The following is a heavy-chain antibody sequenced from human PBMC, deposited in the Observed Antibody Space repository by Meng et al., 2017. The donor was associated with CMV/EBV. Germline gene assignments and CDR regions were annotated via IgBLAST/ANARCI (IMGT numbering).Heavy chain of an antibody. CDR2: INNNGST. CDR1: GGSFRGCD. D-gene: IGHD2-2*01. V-gene: IGHV4-34*01. CDR3: EARLVPATENNWFDH. J-gene: IGHJ5*02. Sequence: YGGSFRGCDRSWIRRPPGKGLERIEEINNNGSTNYNTSFKSRVTISEDTSKHQFSPVLGSVSAADNAVYYCEARLVPATENNWFDHWGQGTLVTVSS.